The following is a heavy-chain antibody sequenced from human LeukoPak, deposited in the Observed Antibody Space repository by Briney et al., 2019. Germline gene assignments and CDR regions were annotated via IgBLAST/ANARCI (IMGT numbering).Heavy chain of an antibody. V-gene: IGHV3-69-1*01. CDR3: ARARRPKWEQDGYTSKESAFDI. D-gene: IGHD5-24*01. Sequence: PGGSLRLSCAASGFTFSDCYMSWIRQAPGKGPEWVSSITSGRTTYYADSVKGRFTISNDNAKKSLYLQMNSLRAEDTAVYYCARARRPKWEQDGYTSKESAFDIWGQGTMVTVS. CDR1: GFTFSDCY. CDR2: ITSGRTT. J-gene: IGHJ3*02.